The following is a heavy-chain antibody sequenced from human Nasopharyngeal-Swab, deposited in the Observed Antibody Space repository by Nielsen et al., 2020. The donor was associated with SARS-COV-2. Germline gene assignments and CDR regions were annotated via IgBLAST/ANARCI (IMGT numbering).Heavy chain of an antibody. J-gene: IGHJ6*03. V-gene: IGHV1-69*13. CDR3: ARQDVVVPAAKSKKYYMNV. Sequence: SVKVSCKASGYTFTSYAISWVRQAPGQGLEWMGGIIPIFGTANYAQKFQGRVTITADESTSTAYMELSSLRSEDTAVYYCARQDVVVPAAKSKKYYMNVWGKGTTVTVSS. CDR2: IIPIFGTA. CDR1: GYTFTSYA. D-gene: IGHD2-2*01.